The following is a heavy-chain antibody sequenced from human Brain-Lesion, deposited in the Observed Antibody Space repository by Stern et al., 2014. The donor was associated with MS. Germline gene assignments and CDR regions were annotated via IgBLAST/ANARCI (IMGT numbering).Heavy chain of an antibody. CDR3: VRETGGYTYGDTDFFDF. CDR2: IYASGST. Sequence: QVQLVESGPGLVKPSQTLSLTCSVSGGSISSGSYYWNWIRQPAGKGLEWIGRIYASGSTNYSPSLKSRVFISGETPKNQFSLKLSSVTAADAAMYYCVRETGGYTYGDTDFFDFWGQGTLVTVSS. CDR1: GGSISSGSYY. D-gene: IGHD5-18*01. J-gene: IGHJ4*02. V-gene: IGHV4-61*02.